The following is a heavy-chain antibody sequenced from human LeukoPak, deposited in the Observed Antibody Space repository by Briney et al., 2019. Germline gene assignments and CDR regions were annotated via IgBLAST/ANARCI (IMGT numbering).Heavy chain of an antibody. J-gene: IGHJ3*02. D-gene: IGHD3-22*01. CDR1: GYTFTSYD. Sequence: ASVKVSCKASGYTFTSYDINWVRQATGQGLEWMGWVNPNSGNTGYAQKFQGRVTMTRNTSISTAYMELSSLRSEDTAVYYCARDYYDSSGSAFDIWGQGTMVTVSS. CDR3: ARDYYDSSGSAFDI. CDR2: VNPNSGNT. V-gene: IGHV1-8*01.